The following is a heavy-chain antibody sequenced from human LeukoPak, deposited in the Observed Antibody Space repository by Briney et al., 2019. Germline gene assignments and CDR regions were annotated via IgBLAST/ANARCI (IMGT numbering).Heavy chain of an antibody. CDR1: GHTFTSYY. CDR2: INPSGGST. D-gene: IGHD5-18*01. CDR3: ARAWIQLWRRYYYYYMDV. V-gene: IGHV1-46*01. J-gene: IGHJ6*03. Sequence: ASVKVSCKASGHTFTSYYMHWVRQAPGQGLEWMGIINPSGGSTSYAQKFQGRVTMTRDTSTSTVYMELSSLRSEDTAVYYCARAWIQLWRRYYYYYMDVWGKGTTVTISS.